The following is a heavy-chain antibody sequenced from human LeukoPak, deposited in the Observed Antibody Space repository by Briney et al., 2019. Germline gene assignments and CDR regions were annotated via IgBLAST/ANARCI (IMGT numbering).Heavy chain of an antibody. D-gene: IGHD3-22*01. CDR2: ISSSGSTI. V-gene: IGHV3-48*03. CDR1: GFTFSSYE. Sequence: PGGSLRLSCAASGFTFSSYEMNWVRQAPGKGLEWVSYISSSGSTIYYADSVKGRFTISRDNAKNSLYLQMNSLRAEDTAVYYCARVWDYYDSSGYRAPHDYWGQGTLVTVSS. J-gene: IGHJ4*02. CDR3: ARVWDYYDSSGYRAPHDY.